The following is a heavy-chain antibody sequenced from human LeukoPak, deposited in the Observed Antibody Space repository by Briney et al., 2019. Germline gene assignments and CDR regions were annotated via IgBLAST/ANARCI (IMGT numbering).Heavy chain of an antibody. CDR1: GYIFTGYY. CDR2: INPNSGGT. CDR3: ARSEPWIQLLIFDY. Sequence: ASVKVSCKASGYIFTGYYMHWVRQAPGQGLEWMGWINPNSGGTNYAQKFQGRVTMTRDTSISTAYMELSRLRSDDTAVYYCARSEPWIQLLIFDYWGQGTLITVSS. J-gene: IGHJ4*02. D-gene: IGHD5-18*01. V-gene: IGHV1-2*02.